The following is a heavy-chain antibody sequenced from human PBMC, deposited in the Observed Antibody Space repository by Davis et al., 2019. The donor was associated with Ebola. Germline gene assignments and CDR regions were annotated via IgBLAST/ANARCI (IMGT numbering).Heavy chain of an antibody. D-gene: IGHD6-13*01. V-gene: IGHV3-21*01. CDR1: GFTFSSYS. CDR2: ISSSSSYI. Sequence: GGSLRLSCAASGFTFSSYSMNWVRQAPGKGLEWVSSISSSSSYIYYADSVKGRFTISSDNAKNSLYLQMNSLRAEDTAVYYCAREGRLAAAGNSYYYYYGMDVWGQGTTVTVSS. CDR3: AREGRLAAAGNSYYYYYGMDV. J-gene: IGHJ6*02.